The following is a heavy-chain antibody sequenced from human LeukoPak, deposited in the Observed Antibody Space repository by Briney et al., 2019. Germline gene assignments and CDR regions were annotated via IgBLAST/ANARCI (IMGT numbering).Heavy chain of an antibody. CDR3: VQDYDSDAFDI. CDR1: GFTFDDYG. CDR2: INWNGGST. D-gene: IGHD3-3*01. Sequence: GGSLRLSCAASGFTFDDYGMSWVRQAPGKGLEWVSGINWNGGSTGYADSVKGRFTISRDNAKNSLYLQMNSLRAEDTALYHCVQDYDSDAFDIWGQGTMVTVSS. J-gene: IGHJ3*02. V-gene: IGHV3-20*01.